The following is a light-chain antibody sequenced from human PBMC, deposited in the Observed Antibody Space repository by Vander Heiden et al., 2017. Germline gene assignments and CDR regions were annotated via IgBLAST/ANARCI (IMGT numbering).Light chain of an antibody. CDR1: NIGSKS. CDR3: QVWDSSSDHPWV. Sequence: SSVLTQPPSVSVAPGNTARITCGGNNIGSKSVHWYQQKPGQAPVLVIYYDSDRPSGIPERLSGSNSGNTATLTISRVEAGDEADYYCQVWDSSSDHPWVFGGGTKLTVL. J-gene: IGLJ3*02. CDR2: YDS. V-gene: IGLV3-21*04.